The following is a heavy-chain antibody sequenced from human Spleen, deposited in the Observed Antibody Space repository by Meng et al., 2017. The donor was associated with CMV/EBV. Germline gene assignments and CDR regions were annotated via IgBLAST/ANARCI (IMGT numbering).Heavy chain of an antibody. V-gene: IGHV3-15*01. D-gene: IGHD3-10*01. CDR2: IKSKSDGGTT. CDR3: TTDYAYGPDY. J-gene: IGHJ4*02. Sequence: GESLKISCAASGFTFTNAWMNWVRQAPGKGLECVGRIKSKSDGGTTDYSAPVKGRFTISRDDLANTLYLQMNSLKTEDTAVYYCTTDYAYGPDYWGQGTLVTVSS. CDR1: GFTFTNAW.